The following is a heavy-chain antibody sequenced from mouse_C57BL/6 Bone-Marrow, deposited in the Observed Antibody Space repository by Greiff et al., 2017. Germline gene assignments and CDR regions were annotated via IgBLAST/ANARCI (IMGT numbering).Heavy chain of an antibody. D-gene: IGHD3-1*01. V-gene: IGHV5-4*01. CDR1: GFTFSSYA. CDR3: AREIGASAPRRAVAY. J-gene: IGHJ3*01. CDR2: ISDGGSYT. Sequence: EVKLVESGGGLVKPGGSLKLSCAASGFTFSSYAMSWVRQTPEKRLEWVATISDGGSYTYYPDNVKGRFTISRDNAKNNLYLQMSHLKSEDTAMYYCAREIGASAPRRAVAYWGQGTLVTVSA.